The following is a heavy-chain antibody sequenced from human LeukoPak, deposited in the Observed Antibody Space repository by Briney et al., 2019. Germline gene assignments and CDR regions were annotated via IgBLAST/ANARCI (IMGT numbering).Heavy chain of an antibody. CDR2: INHSGST. CDR1: GGSFSGYY. Sequence: PSETLSLTCAVYGGSFSGYYWSWIRQPPGKGLEWIGEINHSGSTNYNPSLKSRVTISVDTSKNQFSLKLSSVTAADTAVYYCARGPRYYYDSSGYFYWGQGILVTVSS. V-gene: IGHV4-34*01. CDR3: ARGPRYYYDSSGYFY. D-gene: IGHD3-22*01. J-gene: IGHJ4*02.